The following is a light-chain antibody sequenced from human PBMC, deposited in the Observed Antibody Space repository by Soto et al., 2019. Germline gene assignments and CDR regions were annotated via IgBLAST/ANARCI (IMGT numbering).Light chain of an antibody. CDR1: QSLIHSDGNTY. CDR3: LQGTHWPWT. CDR2: EVS. V-gene: IGKV2-30*02. J-gene: IGKJ1*01. Sequence: DVVMTQSPLFLPVTLGQPASISCRSSQSLIHSDGNTYLCWFQQRPGQSPRRLIYEVSDRDSGVPDRFTGSGSGTDFTLKISRVEAEDVGVYYCLQGTHWPWTFGQGTEVEIK.